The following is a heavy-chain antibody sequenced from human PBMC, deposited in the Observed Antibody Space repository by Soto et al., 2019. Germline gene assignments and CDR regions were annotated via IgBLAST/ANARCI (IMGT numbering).Heavy chain of an antibody. CDR3: ARSGSAGNNWFDP. CDR2: TYYRSKWYN. V-gene: IGHV6-1*01. Sequence: SETLSLTCTVSGGSISSYFWSWIWQSPSRGLEWLGRTYYRSKWYNDYALSVKSRVTINSDTSKNQFSLQLNSVTPEDTAVYYCARSGSAGNNWFDPWGQGTPVTVSS. CDR1: GGSISSYF. D-gene: IGHD1-1*01. J-gene: IGHJ5*02.